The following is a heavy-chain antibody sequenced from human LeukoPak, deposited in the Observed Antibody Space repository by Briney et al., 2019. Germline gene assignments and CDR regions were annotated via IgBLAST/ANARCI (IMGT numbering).Heavy chain of an antibody. CDR3: AKDPDYGDYLNWFDP. Sequence: GGSLRLSCAASGFTFSSYGMHWVRQAPGKGLEWVAVIWYDGSNKYYADSVKGRFTISRDNSKNTLYLQMNSLRAEDTAVYYCAKDPDYGDYLNWFDPWGQGTLVTVSS. J-gene: IGHJ5*02. CDR2: IWYDGSNK. V-gene: IGHV3-30*02. CDR1: GFTFSSYG. D-gene: IGHD4-17*01.